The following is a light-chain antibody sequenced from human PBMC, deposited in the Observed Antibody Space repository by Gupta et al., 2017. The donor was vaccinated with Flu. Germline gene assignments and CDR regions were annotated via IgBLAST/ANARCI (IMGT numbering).Light chain of an antibody. CDR2: GAS. J-gene: IGKJ2*03. V-gene: IGKV3-20*01. CDR3: QQYGSAHPYS. CDR1: QSVSSSY. Sequence: VLTQSPGTLSLSPGERATLSCRASQSVSSSYLAWYQQKPGQAPRLLIYGASSRATGIPDRFRGSGSGTDCTRTISRLETEDFAVYYCQQYGSAHPYSFGQGTKLEIK.